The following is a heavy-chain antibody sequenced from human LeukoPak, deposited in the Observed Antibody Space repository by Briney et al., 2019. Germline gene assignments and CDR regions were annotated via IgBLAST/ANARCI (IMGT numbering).Heavy chain of an antibody. CDR1: GCSFTPFG. J-gene: IGHJ4*02. D-gene: IGHD3-3*01. CDR2: ISGDSTNI. V-gene: IGHV1-18*01. Sequence: ASVTVSCKASGCSFTPFGITWVRQAPGQGLYWMGCISGDSTNINYAQNFQGRVTMTSDTSTTTAYMELSSLRTDDTAVYYCARDFPPSTIPLRYWGQGTRVTVSS. CDR3: ARDFPPSTIPLRY.